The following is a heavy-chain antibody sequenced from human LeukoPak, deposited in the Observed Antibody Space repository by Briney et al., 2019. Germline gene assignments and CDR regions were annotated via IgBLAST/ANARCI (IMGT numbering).Heavy chain of an antibody. J-gene: IGHJ6*03. CDR3: ARGRLYCSSTSCFYYYYYYMDV. Sequence: PSETLSLTCAVYGGSFSGYYWSWIRQPPGKGLEWIGEINHSGSTNYNPSLKSRVTIPVDTSKNQFSLRLSSVTAADSAVYYCARGRLYCSSTSCFYYYYYYMDVWGKGTTVTVSS. V-gene: IGHV4-34*01. CDR2: INHSGST. CDR1: GGSFSGYY. D-gene: IGHD2-2*01.